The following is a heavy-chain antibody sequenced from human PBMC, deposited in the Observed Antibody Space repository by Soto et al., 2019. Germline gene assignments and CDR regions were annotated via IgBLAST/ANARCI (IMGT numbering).Heavy chain of an antibody. D-gene: IGHD3-22*01. V-gene: IGHV4-31*03. J-gene: IGHJ4*02. Sequence: SETLSLTCTVSGGSISSGGYYWSWIRQHPGKGLEWIGDIYYSGSTDYNPSLKSRVIISVDTSKNQIYLKLSSVTAADTAVYYCERDLHWHDCSGSPNVYYFDYWGQGILVTVSS. CDR2: IYYSGST. CDR3: ERDLHWHDCSGSPNVYYFDY. CDR1: GGSISSGGYY.